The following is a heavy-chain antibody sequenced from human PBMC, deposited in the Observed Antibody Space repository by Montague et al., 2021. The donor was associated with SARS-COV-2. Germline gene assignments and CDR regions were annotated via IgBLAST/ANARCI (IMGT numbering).Heavy chain of an antibody. Sequence: SETLSLTCTVSGGSTSSSSCFWGWIRQPPGKGLEWIGSIYYSGSTYYNPSLKSRVTISVDTSKNQFSLKLSSVTAADTAVYYCARAFIAAAGTTSFDYWGQGTLVTVSS. V-gene: IGHV4-39*01. CDR2: IYYSGST. CDR3: ARAFIAAAGTTSFDY. CDR1: GGSTSSSSCF. J-gene: IGHJ4*02. D-gene: IGHD6-13*01.